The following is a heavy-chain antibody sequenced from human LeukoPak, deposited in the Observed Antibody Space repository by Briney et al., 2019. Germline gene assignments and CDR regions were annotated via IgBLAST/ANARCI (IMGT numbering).Heavy chain of an antibody. Sequence: SETLSLTCTISGGSISSGDYYWSRIRQPPGKGLEWIGYIYYSGSTYYNPSLKSRVTISVDTSKNQFSLKLSSVTAADTAVYYCARLASYYYGSGSYSPYFDYWGQGTLVTVSS. D-gene: IGHD3-10*01. V-gene: IGHV4-30-4*01. CDR2: IYYSGST. CDR1: GGSISSGDYY. J-gene: IGHJ4*02. CDR3: ARLASYYYGSGSYSPYFDY.